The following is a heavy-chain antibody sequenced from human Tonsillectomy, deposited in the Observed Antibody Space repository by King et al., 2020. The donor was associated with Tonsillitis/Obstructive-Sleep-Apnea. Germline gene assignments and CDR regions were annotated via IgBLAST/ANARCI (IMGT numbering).Heavy chain of an antibody. CDR1: GYSFPSQW. V-gene: IGHV5-51*01. J-gene: IGHJ4*02. CDR2: IYPGDSDT. Sequence: QLVQSGAEVKKPGASLKISCKGTGYSFPSQWIGWVRQMPGKGLEWMGIIYPGDSDTRYSPSFQGQVTISADKSINTAFLQWSSLKASDTAIYYCARHGDSWIPPDYWGQGTLVTVSS. D-gene: IGHD1-20*01. CDR3: ARHGDSWIPPDY.